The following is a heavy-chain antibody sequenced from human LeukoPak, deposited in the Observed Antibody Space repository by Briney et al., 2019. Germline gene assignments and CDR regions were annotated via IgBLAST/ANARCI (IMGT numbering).Heavy chain of an antibody. CDR3: ATPHSSGKY. Sequence: PGGSLRLSCAASGFTFSSYSMNWVRQAPGKGLEWVSSISSSSSYIYYADSVKGRFTISRDNAKNSLHLQMNSLRAEDTAVYYCATPHSSGKYWGQGTLVTVSS. V-gene: IGHV3-21*01. J-gene: IGHJ4*02. D-gene: IGHD6-19*01. CDR1: GFTFSSYS. CDR2: ISSSSSYI.